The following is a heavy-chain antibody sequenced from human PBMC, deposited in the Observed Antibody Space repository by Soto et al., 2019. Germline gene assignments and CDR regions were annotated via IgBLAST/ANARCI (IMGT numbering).Heavy chain of an antibody. V-gene: IGHV1-46*01. Sequence: QVLLVQSGAEVKKTGASVKVSCKASGYTFTSYYIHWVRQAPGQGLEWMGIINPSGGSTNYAQEFQGRVTVTRDTSTSTVYMELRSLRSDDTALYYCATRGPSTVTTAFDYWGQGTLVTVSS. D-gene: IGHD4-17*01. J-gene: IGHJ4*02. CDR1: GYTFTSYY. CDR3: ATRGPSTVTTAFDY. CDR2: INPSGGST.